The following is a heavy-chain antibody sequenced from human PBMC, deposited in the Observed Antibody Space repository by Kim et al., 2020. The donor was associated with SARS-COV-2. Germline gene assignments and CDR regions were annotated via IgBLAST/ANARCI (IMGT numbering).Heavy chain of an antibody. V-gene: IGHV3-23*01. CDR3: AKDVGYSYGSYYGMDV. J-gene: IGHJ6*02. CDR1: GFTFSSYA. Sequence: GGSLRLSCAASGFTFSSYAMSWVRQAPGKGLEWVSAISGSGGSTYYADSVKGRFTISRDNSKNTLYLQMNSLRAEDTAVYYCAKDVGYSYGSYYGMDVWGQGTTVTVSS. D-gene: IGHD5-18*01. CDR2: ISGSGGST.